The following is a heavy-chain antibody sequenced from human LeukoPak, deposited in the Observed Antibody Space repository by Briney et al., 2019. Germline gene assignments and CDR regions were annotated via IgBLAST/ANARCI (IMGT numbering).Heavy chain of an antibody. Sequence: SETLSLTCAVYGGSFSGYFWSWIRQPPGTGLEWIGEINHSGNTYYNPSLKSRVTISVDTSKNQFSLKLSSVTAADTAVYYCARYGVAVAGSPIGAFDIWGQGTMVTVSS. J-gene: IGHJ3*02. V-gene: IGHV4-34*01. CDR1: GGSFSGYF. CDR2: INHSGNT. CDR3: ARYGVAVAGSPIGAFDI. D-gene: IGHD6-19*01.